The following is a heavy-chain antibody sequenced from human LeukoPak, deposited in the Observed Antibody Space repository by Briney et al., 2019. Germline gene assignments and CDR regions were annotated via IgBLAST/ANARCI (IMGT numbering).Heavy chain of an antibody. Sequence: PGGSLRLSCAASGFTFSSYAMHWVRQAPGKGLEWVAVISYDGSNKYYADSVKGRFTISRDNSKNTLYLQMNSLRAEDTAVYYCARDLGPSLVVPAAIPYYYYGMDVWGKGTTVTVSS. CDR1: GFTFSSYA. J-gene: IGHJ6*04. D-gene: IGHD2-2*01. CDR3: ARDLGPSLVVPAAIPYYYYGMDV. V-gene: IGHV3-30*04. CDR2: ISYDGSNK.